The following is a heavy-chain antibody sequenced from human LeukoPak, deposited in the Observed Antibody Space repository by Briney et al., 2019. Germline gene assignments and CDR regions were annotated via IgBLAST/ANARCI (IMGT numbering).Heavy chain of an antibody. Sequence: SETLSLTCTVSGGSISGYYWSWIRQPPGKGLEWVGYISYSGSTNYYPSLKSRVTISVDTSKNQFSLKLSSVTAADTAIYYCARDGRAGSLFAYWGQGTLVTVSS. CDR3: ARDGRAGSLFAY. D-gene: IGHD6-19*01. CDR2: ISYSGST. J-gene: IGHJ4*02. V-gene: IGHV4-59*01. CDR1: GGSISGYY.